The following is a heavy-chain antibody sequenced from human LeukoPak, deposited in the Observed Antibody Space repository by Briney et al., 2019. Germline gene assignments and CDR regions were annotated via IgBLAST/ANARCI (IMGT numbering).Heavy chain of an antibody. CDR1: GFTFSNYA. CDR2: ISSSGSTI. CDR3: ARDLGGTHDY. D-gene: IGHD1-1*01. V-gene: IGHV3-48*03. Sequence: TGGSLRLSCGASGFTFSNYAMSWVRQAPGKGLEWVSYISSSGSTIYYADSVKGRFTISRDNAKNSLYLQMNSLRAEDTAVYYCARDLGGTHDYWGQGTLVTVSS. J-gene: IGHJ4*02.